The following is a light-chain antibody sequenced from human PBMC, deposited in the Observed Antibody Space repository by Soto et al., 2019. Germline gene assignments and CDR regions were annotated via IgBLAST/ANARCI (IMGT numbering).Light chain of an antibody. CDR1: SRDVGGYNY. CDR3: SSYAASNTSLPV. Sequence: SAVRQPPSASGSRGQSVTISCTGTSRDVGGYNYVSWYQQHPGKAPKLMIYEVTKRPSGVPDRFSGSKSGNTASLTVSGLQAEDEADYYCSSYAASNTSLPVFGTGPKVTAL. CDR2: EVT. V-gene: IGLV2-8*01. J-gene: IGLJ1*01.